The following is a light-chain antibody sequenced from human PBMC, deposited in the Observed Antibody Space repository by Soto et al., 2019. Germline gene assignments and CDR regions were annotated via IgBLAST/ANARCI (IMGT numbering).Light chain of an antibody. CDR1: QSISDF. CDR2: TIF. CDR3: QQAYKTPWT. V-gene: IGKV1-39*01. Sequence: DIQMTQSPSSLSASVGDRVTITCRASQSISDFLNWYRLRPGKAPELLIYTIFSLQGGVPSRFIGSGSETEFSLTITSLQPEDRATYYCQQAYKTPWTFGHGTKVEIK. J-gene: IGKJ1*01.